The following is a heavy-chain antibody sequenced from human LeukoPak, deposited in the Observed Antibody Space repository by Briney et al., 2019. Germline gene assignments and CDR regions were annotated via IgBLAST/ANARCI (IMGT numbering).Heavy chain of an antibody. J-gene: IGHJ3*02. CDR3: AREYYYDSSGYPGDAFDI. Sequence: ASVTVSRKASGYTFTSYYMHWVRQAPGQGLEWMGIINPSGGSTSYAQKFQGRVTMTRDTSTSTVYMELSSLRSEDTAVYYCAREYYYDSSGYPGDAFDIWGRGRMLDVPS. D-gene: IGHD3-22*01. V-gene: IGHV1-46*01. CDR2: INPSGGST. CDR1: GYTFTSYY.